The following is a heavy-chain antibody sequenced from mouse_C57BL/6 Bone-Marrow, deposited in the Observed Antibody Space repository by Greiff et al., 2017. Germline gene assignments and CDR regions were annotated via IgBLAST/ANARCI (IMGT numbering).Heavy chain of an antibody. CDR1: GYSFTGYY. Sequence: EVKLVESGPELVKPGASVKISCKASGYSFTGYYMHWVKQSHGNILDWIGYIYPYNGVSSYNQKFKGKATLTVDKSSSTAYMELRSLTSEDSAVYYCARKHGHDGFDYWGQGTTLTVSS. D-gene: IGHD2-12*01. CDR2: IYPYNGVS. V-gene: IGHV1-31*01. J-gene: IGHJ2*01. CDR3: ARKHGHDGFDY.